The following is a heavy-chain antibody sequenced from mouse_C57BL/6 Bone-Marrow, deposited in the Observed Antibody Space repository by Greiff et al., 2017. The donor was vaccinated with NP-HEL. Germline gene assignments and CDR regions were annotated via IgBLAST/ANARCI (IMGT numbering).Heavy chain of an antibody. CDR3: ARHEEGRLRRDGWYFDV. D-gene: IGHD2-4*01. Sequence: QVQLQQSGAELVKPGASVKLSCKASGYTFTEYTIHWVKQRSGQGLEWIGWFYPGSGSIKYNEKFKDKATLTADKSSSTVYMELSRLTSEDSAVYFCARHEEGRLRRDGWYFDVWGTGTTVTVSS. CDR1: GYTFTEYT. CDR2: FYPGSGSI. J-gene: IGHJ1*03. V-gene: IGHV1-62-2*01.